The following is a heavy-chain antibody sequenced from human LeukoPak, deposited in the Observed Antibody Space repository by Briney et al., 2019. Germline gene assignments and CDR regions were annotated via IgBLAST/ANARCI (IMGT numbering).Heavy chain of an antibody. D-gene: IGHD6-19*01. V-gene: IGHV3-23*01. J-gene: IGHJ4*02. Sequence: GGSLRLSCAASGFTFSSYAMSWVRQAPGKGLEWVSAISGSGGSTYYADSVKGRFTISRDNSKNTLYLQMNSLRAKDTAVYYCVQGIAVADPFDYWGQGTLVTASS. CDR1: GFTFSSYA. CDR3: VQGIAVADPFDY. CDR2: ISGSGGST.